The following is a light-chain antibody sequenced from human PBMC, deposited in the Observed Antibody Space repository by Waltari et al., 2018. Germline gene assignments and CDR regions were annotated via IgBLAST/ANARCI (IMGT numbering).Light chain of an antibody. V-gene: IGLV3-25*03. CDR3: QSADSSSMYWV. Sequence: SYELTQPPSVSVSPGQTARITCSGDELPKQYAYWYQQKPGQAPVLLIYKDSQRPSGIPERFSASSSATTVTLTISGVQAEDEADYYCQSADSSSMYWVFGGGTKLTVL. CDR1: ELPKQY. CDR2: KDS. J-gene: IGLJ3*02.